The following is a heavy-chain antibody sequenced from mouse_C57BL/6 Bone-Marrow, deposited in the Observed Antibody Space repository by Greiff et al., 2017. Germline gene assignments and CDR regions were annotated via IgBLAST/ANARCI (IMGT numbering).Heavy chain of an antibody. J-gene: IGHJ1*03. CDR2: IYPGDGDT. CDR1: GYAFSSSW. D-gene: IGHD2-5*01. CDR3: ARNDYSNYGWYFDV. V-gene: IGHV1-82*01. Sequence: QVQLQQSGPELVKPGASVKISCKASGYAFSSSWMNWVKQRPGKGLEWIGRIYPGDGDTNYNGKFKGKATLTADKSSSTAYMQLSSLTSEDSAVYFCARNDYSNYGWYFDVWGTGTTVTVSS.